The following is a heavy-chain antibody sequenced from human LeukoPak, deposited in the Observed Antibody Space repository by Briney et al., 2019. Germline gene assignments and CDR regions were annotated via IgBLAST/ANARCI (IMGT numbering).Heavy chain of an antibody. V-gene: IGHV4-4*02. Sequence: GSLRLSCAASGFTFSSYAMSWVRQTPGKGLEWIGEIFHSGSTSYSPSLESRVTMSIDKSKNQFSLKLTSVTAADTAVYYCGRRRLVYCTGSSCFGDYWGQGTLVTVSS. J-gene: IGHJ4*02. CDR3: GRRRLVYCTGSSCFGDY. CDR2: IFHSGST. CDR1: GFTFSSYAM. D-gene: IGHD2-8*02.